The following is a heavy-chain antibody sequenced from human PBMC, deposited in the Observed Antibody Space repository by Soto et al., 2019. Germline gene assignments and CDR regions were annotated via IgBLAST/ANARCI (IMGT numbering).Heavy chain of an antibody. CDR2: INPNNENT. Sequence: ASVKVSCKASGYAFSSYEINWLRQATGQGLEWVGRINPNNENTDSAQKFQGRVTMTMDESTSTAYMELSSLRSEDTAVYYCARDKAARPNWFDPWGQGTLVTVSS. CDR1: GYAFSSYE. J-gene: IGHJ5*02. D-gene: IGHD6-6*01. V-gene: IGHV1-8*01. CDR3: ARDKAARPNWFDP.